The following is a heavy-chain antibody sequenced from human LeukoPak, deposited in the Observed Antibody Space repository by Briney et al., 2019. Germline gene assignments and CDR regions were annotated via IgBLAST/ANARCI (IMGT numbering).Heavy chain of an antibody. CDR3: ASTYGVFGELLSRDY. V-gene: IGHV3-66*01. D-gene: IGHD3-10*01. CDR1: GFTVSSNY. J-gene: IGHJ4*02. CDR2: IYSGGST. Sequence: GGSLRLSCAASGFTVSSNYMSWVRQAPGKGLEWVSVIYSGGSTYYADSVKGRFTISRDNSKNTLYLQMNSLRAEDTAVYYCASTYGVFGELLSRDYWGQGTLVTVSS.